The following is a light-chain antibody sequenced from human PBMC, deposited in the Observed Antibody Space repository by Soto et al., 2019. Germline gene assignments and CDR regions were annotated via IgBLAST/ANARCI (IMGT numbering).Light chain of an antibody. V-gene: IGLV1-44*01. CDR2: SDY. CDR1: DVNIASNT. J-gene: IGLJ3*02. Sequence: QAVVTQPPSTSGTPGQGVSISCSGSDVNIASNTVSWYRQVPGTAPKLLIYSDYQRPSGVPDRISGSKSGTSASLAINGLQSEDEADYYCAAWDDSLNGWVFGGGTKLTVL. CDR3: AAWDDSLNGWV.